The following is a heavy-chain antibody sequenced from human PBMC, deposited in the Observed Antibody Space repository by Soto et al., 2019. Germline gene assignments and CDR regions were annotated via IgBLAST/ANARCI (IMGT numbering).Heavy chain of an antibody. CDR1: DGSMNSDSSY. Sequence: ETLSLTCRVSDGSMNSDSSYWGWIRQPPGKGLEWIGVINHSGSTYHNLSLKGRVTMSVDASRNQFSLKLTSMTAADTAVYYCARLGGYVSVGYYYLWDSWGQGTLVTVSS. D-gene: IGHD3-22*01. V-gene: IGHV4-39*01. CDR2: INHSGST. CDR3: ARLGGYVSVGYYYLWDS. J-gene: IGHJ4*02.